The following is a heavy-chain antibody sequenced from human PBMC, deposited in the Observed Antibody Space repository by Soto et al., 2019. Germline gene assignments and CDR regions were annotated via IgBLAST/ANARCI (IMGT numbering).Heavy chain of an antibody. D-gene: IGHD2-15*01. Sequence: GGSLRLSCAVSGFTFSSHAMSWVRQAPGKGLEWVAVISYDGSNKYYADSVKGRFTISRDNSKNTLYLQMNSLRAEDTAVYYCAKDRNRYCSGGSCYIVDYWGQGTLVTVSS. CDR3: AKDRNRYCSGGSCYIVDY. CDR2: ISYDGSNK. V-gene: IGHV3-30*18. J-gene: IGHJ4*02. CDR1: GFTFSSHA.